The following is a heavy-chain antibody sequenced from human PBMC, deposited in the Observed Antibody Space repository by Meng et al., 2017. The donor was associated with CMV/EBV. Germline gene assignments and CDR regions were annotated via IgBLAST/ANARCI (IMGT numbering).Heavy chain of an antibody. CDR2: TNHRGVT. V-gene: IGHV4-34*04. J-gene: IGHJ5*02. CDR1: GGSISEYY. Sequence: SETLSLTCAIYGGSISEYYWAWIRHSPAKGLEWLGETNHRGVTNTNPSLASRATLSIDTSKNQFSLKLISMTAVDTAMYYCARLPDVVDGGLVTGNWVDPWGQGTLVTVSS. D-gene: IGHD5-18*01. CDR3: ARLPDVVDGGLVTGNWVDP.